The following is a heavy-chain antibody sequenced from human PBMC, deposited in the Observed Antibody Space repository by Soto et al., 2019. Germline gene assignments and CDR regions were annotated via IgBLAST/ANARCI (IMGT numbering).Heavy chain of an antibody. J-gene: IGHJ4*02. D-gene: IGHD6-19*01. V-gene: IGHV3-15*07. CDR1: RFNFSAAW. CDR2: IKPQSEGETA. CDR3: APVPSSSGPT. Sequence: EMQLVQSGGGLVKPGGSLRLSFVASRFNFSAAWLNWIRQAPGKGLEWVGRIKPQSEGETADYTAPVRGRFTISRDDSQTTLHLQMDRLKTEDTAVYYCAPVPSSSGPTWGLGVLVTVSS.